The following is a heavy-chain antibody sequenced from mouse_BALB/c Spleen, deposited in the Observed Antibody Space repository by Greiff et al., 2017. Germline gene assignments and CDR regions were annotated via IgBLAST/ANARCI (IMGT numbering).Heavy chain of an antibody. J-gene: IGHJ4*01. CDR3: ARTNSLLRLRAMDY. V-gene: IGHV1-7*01. D-gene: IGHD1-2*01. Sequence: VQLQQSGAELAKPGASVKMSCKASGYTFTSYWMHWVKQRPGQGLEWIGYINPSTGYTEYNQKFKDKATLTADKSSSTAYMQLSSLTSEDSAVYYCARTNSLLRLRAMDYWGQGTSVTVSS. CDR1: GYTFTSYW. CDR2: INPSTGYT.